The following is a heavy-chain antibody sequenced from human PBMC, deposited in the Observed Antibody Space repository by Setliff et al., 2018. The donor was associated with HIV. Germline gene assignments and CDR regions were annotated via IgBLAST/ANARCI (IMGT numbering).Heavy chain of an antibody. CDR1: GGSISSGGYY. CDR2: IYYSGST. J-gene: IGHJ4*02. D-gene: IGHD3-10*01. CDR3: AREYYGSGRRYFDY. Sequence: PSETLSLTCTVSGGSISSGGYYWSWIRQHPGKGLEWIGYIYYSGSTYYNPSLKSLVTISVDTSKNQFSLKLSSVTAADTAVYYCAREYYGSGRRYFDYWGQGTLVTVSS. V-gene: IGHV4-31*01.